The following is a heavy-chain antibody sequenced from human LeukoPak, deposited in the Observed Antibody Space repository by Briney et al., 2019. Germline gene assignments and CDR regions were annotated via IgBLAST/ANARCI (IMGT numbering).Heavy chain of an antibody. Sequence: PSETLSLTCTVSGGSISSYYWSWIRQPPGKGLEWIGYIYYSGSTNYNPSLKSRVTISVDTSKNQFSLKLSSVTAADTAVYYCARGITMVRRALGYWGQGTLVTVSS. CDR1: GGSISSYY. D-gene: IGHD3-10*01. V-gene: IGHV4-59*12. J-gene: IGHJ4*02. CDR3: ARGITMVRRALGY. CDR2: IYYSGST.